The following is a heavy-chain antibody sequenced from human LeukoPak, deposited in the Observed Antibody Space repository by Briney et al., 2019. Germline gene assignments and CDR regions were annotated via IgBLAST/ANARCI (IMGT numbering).Heavy chain of an antibody. J-gene: IGHJ6*02. CDR2: INPNSGGT. CDR3: ARVCGGSCYYYYGMDV. CDR1: GYTFTGYY. D-gene: IGHD2-15*01. V-gene: IGHV1-2*02. Sequence: ASVKVSCKASGYTFTGYYMHWVRHAPGQGLEWMGWINPNSGGTNYAQKFQGRVTMTRDTSISTAYMELSRLRSDDTAVYYCARVCGGSCYYYYGMDVWGQGTTVTVSS.